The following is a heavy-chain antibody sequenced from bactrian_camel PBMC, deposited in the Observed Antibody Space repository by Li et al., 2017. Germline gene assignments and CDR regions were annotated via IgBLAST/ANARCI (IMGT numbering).Heavy chain of an antibody. Sequence: HVQLVESGGGLVQPGESLRLSCVASGITFSRHDMSWVRQAPGKGLEWVSGINKGGGTTYYTDSVKGRFTISRDRNKNTLYLQLNSLKTEDTAMYYCARNFPGGWLYGMDYWGKGTQVTVS. CDR1: GITFSRHD. V-gene: IGHV3S1*01. D-gene: IGHD5*01. CDR2: INKGGGTT. J-gene: IGHJ7*01.